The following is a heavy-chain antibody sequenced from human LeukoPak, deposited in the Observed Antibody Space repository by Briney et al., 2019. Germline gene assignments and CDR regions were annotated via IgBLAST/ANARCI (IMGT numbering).Heavy chain of an antibody. Sequence: PSQTLSLTCTVSGGSISSGDYYWSWIRQPPGKGLEWIGYIYHSGSTYYNPSLKSRVTISVDRSKNQFSLKLSSVTAADTAVYYCARASLTITGFDYWGQGTLVTVSS. CDR3: ARASLTITGFDY. CDR2: IYHSGST. V-gene: IGHV4-30-2*01. D-gene: IGHD1-14*01. CDR1: GGSISSGDYY. J-gene: IGHJ4*02.